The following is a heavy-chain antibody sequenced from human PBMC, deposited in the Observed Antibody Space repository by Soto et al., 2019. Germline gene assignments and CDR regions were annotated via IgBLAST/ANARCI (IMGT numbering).Heavy chain of an antibody. V-gene: IGHV1-18*01. CDR2: ISAYNDNT. J-gene: IGHJ5*02. CDR1: GYTFTTYG. Sequence: ASVKVSCKASGYTFTTYGISWVRQAPGQGLEWVGWISAYNDNTNYAQKLQGRVTMTTDTSTSTAYMELRNLRSDDTAVYYCARGPITGTKWFDPWGQGTLVTVSS. D-gene: IGHD1-7*01. CDR3: ARGPITGTKWFDP.